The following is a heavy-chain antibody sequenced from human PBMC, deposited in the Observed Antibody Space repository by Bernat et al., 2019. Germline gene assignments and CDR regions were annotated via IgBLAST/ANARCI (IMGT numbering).Heavy chain of an antibody. CDR2: ISGSGGNT. J-gene: IGHJ4*02. CDR1: GFTFSSYA. Sequence: EVQLLESGGGLVQPGGSLRLSCAASGFTFSSYAMGWVRQAPGKGLEWVSAISGSGGNTYYADSVKGRFTISRDNSKNTLYLQMNSLRAEDTAVYYCARPENWVYDYWGQGTLVTVSS. D-gene: IGHD7-27*01. V-gene: IGHV3-23*01. CDR3: ARPENWVYDY.